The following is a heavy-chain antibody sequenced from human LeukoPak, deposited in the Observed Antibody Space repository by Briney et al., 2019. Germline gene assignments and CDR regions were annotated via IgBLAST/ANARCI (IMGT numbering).Heavy chain of an antibody. CDR2: ISAYNGNT. CDR1: GYTFTSYG. CDR3: ARGRYYYDSSGYYY. V-gene: IGHV1-18*01. Sequence: ASVKVSCKASGYTFTSYGISWVRQAPGQGLEWMGWISAYNGNTNYAQKLQGRVTMTTDTSASTAYMELSSLRSEDTAVYYCARGRYYYDSSGYYYWGQGTLVTVSS. J-gene: IGHJ4*02. D-gene: IGHD3-22*01.